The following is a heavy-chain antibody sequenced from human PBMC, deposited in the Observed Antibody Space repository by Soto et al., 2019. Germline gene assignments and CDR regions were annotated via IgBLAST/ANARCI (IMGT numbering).Heavy chain of an antibody. Sequence: GESLKISCKGAGYSFSTYWIAWVRQMPGKGLEWMGVIYPGDSDTRYSPSFQGQVTISVDESISTAHLQWRSLKASDTAMYYCARKGDYYYMDVWGKGTTVTVSS. CDR2: IYPGDSDT. V-gene: IGHV5-51*01. J-gene: IGHJ6*03. CDR1: GYSFSTYW. CDR3: ARKGDYYYMDV.